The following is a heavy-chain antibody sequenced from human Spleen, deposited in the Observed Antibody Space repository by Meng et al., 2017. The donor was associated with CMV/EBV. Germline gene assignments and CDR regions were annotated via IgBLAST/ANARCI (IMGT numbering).Heavy chain of an antibody. Sequence: SLKISCAASGFTFDDYAMHWVRQAPGKGLEWVSGISWNSGTIGYADSVKGRFTISRENAKNSFSLQMNSLRVGDTAVYYCARQWDYGYNSLDYWGQGTLVTVSS. D-gene: IGHD3-16*01. V-gene: IGHV3-9*01. CDR1: GFTFDDYA. J-gene: IGHJ4*02. CDR2: ISWNSGTI. CDR3: ARQWDYGYNSLDY.